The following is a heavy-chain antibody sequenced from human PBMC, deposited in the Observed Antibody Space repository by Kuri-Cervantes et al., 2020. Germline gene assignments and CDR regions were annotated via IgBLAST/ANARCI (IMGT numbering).Heavy chain of an antibody. J-gene: IGHJ4*02. CDR2: IWYDETNK. D-gene: IGHD6-13*01. Sequence: GESLKISCAASGFTFSSYGMHWVRQAPGKGLEWVAVIWYDETNKYFADSVKGRFTISRDNSKNTLFLQMNSLRAEDTAVYYRATRIAAAGPTPFDYWGQGTLVTVSS. V-gene: IGHV3-33*01. CDR1: GFTFSSYG. CDR3: ATRIAAAGPTPFDY.